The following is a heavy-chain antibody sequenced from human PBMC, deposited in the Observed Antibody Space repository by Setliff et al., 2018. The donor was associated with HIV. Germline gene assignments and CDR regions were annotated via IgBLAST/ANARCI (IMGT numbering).Heavy chain of an antibody. J-gene: IGHJ5*02. Sequence: SETLSLTCTVSGGSIVSSSYYWGWIRQPPGKGLEWIGTMYYRGTIYNNPSLKSRVTFSADTSKNQFSLNLNSVTATDTAVYFCARGDVVQFRGALDPWGQGALVTVSS. CDR1: GGSIVSSSYY. CDR2: MYYRGTI. CDR3: ARGDVVQFRGALDP. V-gene: IGHV4-39*01. D-gene: IGHD3-10*01.